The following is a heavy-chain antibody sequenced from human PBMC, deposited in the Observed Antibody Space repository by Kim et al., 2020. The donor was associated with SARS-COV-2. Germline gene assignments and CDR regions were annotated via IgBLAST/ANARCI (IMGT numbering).Heavy chain of an antibody. D-gene: IGHD1-26*01. CDR3: AKDSQSRSGTIGSGPASSTSYFSYTMVV. Sequence: GGSLRLSCAASGFSFSNFGMHWVRQAPGKGLEWVTFIGSDGSTKFYGDSVKGRFTISRDKSRNKIYLQMNGLRGDDTAVYYCAKDSQSRSGTIGSGPASSTSYFSYTMVVWGQGTAVTVSS. J-gene: IGHJ6*02. CDR2: IGSDGSTK. CDR1: GFSFSNFG. V-gene: IGHV3-30*02.